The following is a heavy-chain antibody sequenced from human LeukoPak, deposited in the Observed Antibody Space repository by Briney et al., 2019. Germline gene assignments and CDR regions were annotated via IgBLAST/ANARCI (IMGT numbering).Heavy chain of an antibody. CDR2: INQAGSQI. D-gene: IGHD3-10*01. CDR1: GFTFSSSW. J-gene: IGHJ4*02. Sequence: GGSLRLSCAASGFTFSSSWMSWVRQAPGRGLEWVASINQAGSQIHYVDSVKGRFTISRDNAKNSLYQEMSSLRAEDTAKYYCARLFGEVTIYDYWGQGTLVTVSS. V-gene: IGHV3-7*01. CDR3: ARLFGEVTIYDY.